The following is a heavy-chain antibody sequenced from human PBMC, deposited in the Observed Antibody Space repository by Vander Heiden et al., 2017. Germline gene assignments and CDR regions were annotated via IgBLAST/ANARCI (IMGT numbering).Heavy chain of an antibody. CDR1: GDSISSTSYF. V-gene: IGHV4-39*01. CDR2: LSYSGTT. Sequence: QLLLQLSGPGLVKPSETLSLTCNVSGDSISSTSYFWGWIRQPPGKGLEWIASLSYSGTTFHNPSLKSRLTVSADMSKTPFSLKLTSVTAADTAVYYCARHRQWLDPFDFWGQGTVVIVSS. J-gene: IGHJ4*02. D-gene: IGHD6-19*01. CDR3: ARHRQWLDPFDF.